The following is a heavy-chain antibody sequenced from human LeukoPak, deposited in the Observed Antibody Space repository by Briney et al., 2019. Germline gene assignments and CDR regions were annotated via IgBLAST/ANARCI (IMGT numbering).Heavy chain of an antibody. Sequence: PSETLSLTCTVSGGSISSYYWSWIRQPPGKGLEWIGYIYYTGSTNNPSLKSRVTISVDTSKNQFSLKLSSVTAADTAVYYCARDRPGGSSLDYWGQGTLVTVSS. CDR1: GGSISSYY. J-gene: IGHJ4*02. V-gene: IGHV4-59*01. CDR3: ARDRPGGSSLDY. CDR2: IYYTGST. D-gene: IGHD6-13*01.